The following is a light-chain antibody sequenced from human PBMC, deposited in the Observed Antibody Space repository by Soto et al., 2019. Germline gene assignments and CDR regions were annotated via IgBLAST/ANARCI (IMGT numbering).Light chain of an antibody. CDR1: SSDVGDYNY. J-gene: IGLJ2*01. Sequence: QSALTQPRSVSGSPGQSVNISCTGTSSDVGDYNYVSWYQQHPGKAPKLMIYDVSKRPSGVPDRFSGSKSDNTASLTISGLQAEDEADYYCCSYAGDYTVVFGGGTKLTVL. CDR3: CSYAGDYTVV. V-gene: IGLV2-11*01. CDR2: DVS.